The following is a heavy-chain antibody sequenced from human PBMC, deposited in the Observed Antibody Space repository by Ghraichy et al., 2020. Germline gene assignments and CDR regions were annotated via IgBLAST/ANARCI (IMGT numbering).Heavy chain of an antibody. CDR3: ARVAAQQQLPLDY. Sequence: SETLSLTFTVSGGSISSGDYYWSWIRQPPGKGLEWIGYIYYSGSTYYNPSLKSRVTISVDTSKNQFSLKLSSVTAADTAVYYCARVAAQQQLPLDYWGQGTLVTVSS. D-gene: IGHD6-13*01. CDR1: GGSISSGDYY. CDR2: IYYSGST. J-gene: IGHJ4*02. V-gene: IGHV4-30-4*01.